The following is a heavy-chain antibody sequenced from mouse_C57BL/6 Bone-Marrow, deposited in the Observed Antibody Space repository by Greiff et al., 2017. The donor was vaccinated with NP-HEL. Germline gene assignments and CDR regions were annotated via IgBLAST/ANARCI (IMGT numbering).Heavy chain of an antibody. CDR1: GFNIKDDY. Sequence: VQLQQSGAELVRPGASVKLSCTASGFNIKDDYMHWVKQRPEQGLEWIGWIDPENGDTAYASKFQGKANITADTSSNTAYLQLSSLTSEDTAVYYCTTCYSNYGDWGQGTTLTVSS. V-gene: IGHV14-4*01. D-gene: IGHD2-5*01. CDR2: IDPENGDT. J-gene: IGHJ2*01. CDR3: TTCYSNYGD.